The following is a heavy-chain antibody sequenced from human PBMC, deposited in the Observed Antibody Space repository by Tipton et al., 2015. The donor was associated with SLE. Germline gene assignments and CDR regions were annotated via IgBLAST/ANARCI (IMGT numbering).Heavy chain of an antibody. CDR2: VYSSGST. J-gene: IGHJ4*02. CDR1: GGSISGYY. D-gene: IGHD6-13*01. CDR3: AMRKGTAGSVSYFDY. V-gene: IGHV4-4*07. Sequence: TLSLTCTVSGGSISGYYWSWIRQPAGKGLEWIGRVYSSGSTIYHPSITSRITLSLDTSKNQFYLRVNSVTAEDTAVYYCAMRKGTAGSVSYFDYWGQGMLVTVSS.